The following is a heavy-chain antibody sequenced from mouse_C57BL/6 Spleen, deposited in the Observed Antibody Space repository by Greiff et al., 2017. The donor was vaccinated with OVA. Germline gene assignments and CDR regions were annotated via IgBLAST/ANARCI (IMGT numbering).Heavy chain of an antibody. CDR3: ASRITTGRDY. D-gene: IGHD1-1*01. Sequence: VKLMESGAELARPGASVKLSCKASGYTFTSYGISWVKQRTGQGLEWIGEIYPRSGNTYYNEKFKGKATLTADKSSSTAYMELRSLTSEDSAVYFCASRITTGRDYWGQGTTLTVS. J-gene: IGHJ2*01. V-gene: IGHV1-81*01. CDR1: GYTFTSYG. CDR2: IYPRSGNT.